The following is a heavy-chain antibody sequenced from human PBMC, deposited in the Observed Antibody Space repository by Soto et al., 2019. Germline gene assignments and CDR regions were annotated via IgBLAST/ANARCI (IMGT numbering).Heavy chain of an antibody. J-gene: IGHJ4*02. CDR2: IHYSGST. D-gene: IGHD5-12*01. CDR3: ARTESSGYFFFDS. Sequence: SETLSLTCAFSDGSISSYYWSLIRQPPGQGLEWIGYIHYSGSTNYNPALTSRVTMSVDTSKNQFSLKVSSVAAADTAVYYCARTESSGYFFFDSWGQGTLVTVSS. CDR1: DGSISSYY. V-gene: IGHV4-59*01.